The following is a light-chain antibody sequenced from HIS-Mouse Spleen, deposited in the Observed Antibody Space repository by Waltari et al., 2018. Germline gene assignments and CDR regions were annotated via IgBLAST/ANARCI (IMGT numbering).Light chain of an antibody. V-gene: IGLV3-27*01. CDR3: YSAADNNLGV. CDR2: KDS. CDR1: VLANKY. Sequence: SYELTQPSSVSVPPGQTARITCSGDVLANKYARWFPQKPGQASVLVISKDSERPSGIPERFSGSSSGTTVTLTSSGAQVEDEADYYCYSAADNNLGVFGGGTKLTVL. J-gene: IGLJ3*02.